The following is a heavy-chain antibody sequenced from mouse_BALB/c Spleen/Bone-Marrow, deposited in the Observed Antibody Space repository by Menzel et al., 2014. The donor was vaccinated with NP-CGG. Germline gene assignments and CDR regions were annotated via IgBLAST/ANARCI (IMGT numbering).Heavy chain of an antibody. CDR2: IDPANGNT. J-gene: IGHJ4*01. Sequence: VQLKESGAELVKPGASVKLSCTASGFNIKDTYMHWVKQRPEQGLEWIGRIDPANGNTKYDPKFQGKATITADTSSNTAYLQLSRLTSEDTAVYYCARWEYYAMDYWGQGTPVTVSS. V-gene: IGHV14-3*02. D-gene: IGHD4-1*01. CDR3: ARWEYYAMDY. CDR1: GFNIKDTY.